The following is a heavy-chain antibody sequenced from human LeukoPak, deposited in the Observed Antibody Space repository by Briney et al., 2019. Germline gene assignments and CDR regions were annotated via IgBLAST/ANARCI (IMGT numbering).Heavy chain of an antibody. V-gene: IGHV3-7*01. CDR2: IEEYGNEI. CDR3: ARPSFRTGSYFDH. CDR1: GFTFTSYW. J-gene: IGHJ4*02. Sequence: GGSLRLSCAASGFTFTSYWMGWVCQAPGKGLEWVANIEEYGNEIHYVDSVKGRFTISRDNTKTSLSLQMNSLRVEDTAVYYCARPSFRTGSYFDHWGQGTLVTVSS. D-gene: IGHD3/OR15-3a*01.